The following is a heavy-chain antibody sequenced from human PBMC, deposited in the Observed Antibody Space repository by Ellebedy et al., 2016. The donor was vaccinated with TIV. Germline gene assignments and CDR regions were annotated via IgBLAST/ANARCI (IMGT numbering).Heavy chain of an antibody. D-gene: IGHD3-3*01. CDR2: IKQDGSEK. Sequence: GESLKISCAASGFTFSSYWMSWVRQAPGKGLEWVANIKQDGSEKYYADSVKGRFTISRDNAKNSLYLQMNSLRAEDTAVYYCARDDLDDFWSGYLDYYYYYGMDVWGQGTTVTVSS. V-gene: IGHV3-7*03. CDR1: GFTFSSYW. CDR3: ARDDLDDFWSGYLDYYYYYGMDV. J-gene: IGHJ6*02.